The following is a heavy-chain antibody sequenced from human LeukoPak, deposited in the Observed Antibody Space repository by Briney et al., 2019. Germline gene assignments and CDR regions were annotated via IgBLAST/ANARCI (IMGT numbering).Heavy chain of an antibody. D-gene: IGHD3-10*01. V-gene: IGHV1-2*02. Sequence: ASVKVSCKTSGYTFTNYHIQWVRQAPGQGPQWMGRINPKSGDTKFAQGFQGRVTLTRDTSIDTAYLEVTGLTSDDTAVYYCARGVYYGSGSYVFEYWGQGT. CDR1: GYTFTNYH. CDR3: ARGVYYGSGSYVFEY. J-gene: IGHJ4*02. CDR2: INPKSGDT.